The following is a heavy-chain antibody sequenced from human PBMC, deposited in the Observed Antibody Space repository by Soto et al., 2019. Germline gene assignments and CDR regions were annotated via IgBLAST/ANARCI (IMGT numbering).Heavy chain of an antibody. Sequence: ASVKVSCKASGYTFTGYYVHWVRQAPGQGLEWMGWIDPKSGGTTYAQKFQGLVTMTRDTSISTAYMELSRLRSDDTAVYYCARALQSRWIIAAAGTYDYWGQGTLVTVSS. J-gene: IGHJ4*02. D-gene: IGHD6-13*01. CDR1: GYTFTGYY. CDR3: ARALQSRWIIAAAGTYDY. CDR2: IDPKSGGT. V-gene: IGHV1-2*04.